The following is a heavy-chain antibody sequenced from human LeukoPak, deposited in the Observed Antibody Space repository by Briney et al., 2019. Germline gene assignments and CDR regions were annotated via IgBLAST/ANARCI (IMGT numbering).Heavy chain of an antibody. CDR1: GFTFSSYG. CDR3: ANSEIQQIDY. J-gene: IGHJ4*02. V-gene: IGHV3-30*02. Sequence: GGSLRLSCAASGFTFSSYGMHWVRQAPGKGLEWVAFIRYDGSNKYYANSVKGRFTISRDNSKNTLYLQMNSLRAEDTAAYYCANSEIQQIDYWGQGTLVTVSS. CDR2: IRYDGSNK. D-gene: IGHD1-14*01.